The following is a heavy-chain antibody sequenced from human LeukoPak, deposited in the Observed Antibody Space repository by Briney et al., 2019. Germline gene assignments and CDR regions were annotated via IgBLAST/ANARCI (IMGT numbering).Heavy chain of an antibody. D-gene: IGHD2-15*01. V-gene: IGHV3-30*02. CDR3: AKDGENYCSGGSCYFYYYYYYMDV. J-gene: IGHJ6*03. CDR2: IWYDGSNK. CDR1: GFTFSSYG. Sequence: GGSLRLSCAASGFTFSSYGMHWVRQAPGKGLEWVAVIWYDGSNKYYADSVKGRFTISRDNSKNTLHLQMNSLRAEDTAVYYCAKDGENYCSGGSCYFYYYYYYMDVWGKGTTVTVSS.